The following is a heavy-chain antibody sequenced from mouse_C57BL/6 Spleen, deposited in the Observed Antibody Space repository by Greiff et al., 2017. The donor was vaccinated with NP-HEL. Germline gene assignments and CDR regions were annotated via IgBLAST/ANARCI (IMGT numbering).Heavy chain of an antibody. CDR3: ARKVYDYDFDY. J-gene: IGHJ2*01. CDR2: IDPSDSYT. CDR1: GYTFTSYW. V-gene: IGHV1-59*01. Sequence: QVQLQQPGAELVRPGTSVKLSCKASGYTFTSYWMHWVKQRPGQGLEWIGVIDPSDSYTNYNQKFKGKATLTVDTSSSTAYMQLSSLTSEDSAVYYCARKVYDYDFDYWGQGTTLTVSS. D-gene: IGHD2-4*01.